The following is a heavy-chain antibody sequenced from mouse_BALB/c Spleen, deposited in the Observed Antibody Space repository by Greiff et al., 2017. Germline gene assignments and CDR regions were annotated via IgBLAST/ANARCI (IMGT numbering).Heavy chain of an antibody. CDR2: IWGDGST. CDR3: DSDTNNCDNAMDY. V-gene: IGHV2-6-7*01. CDR1: GFSLTGYG. D-gene: IGHD5-1-1*01. J-gene: IGHJ4*01. Sequence: VQRVESGPGLVAPSQCLSISCTVSGFSLTGYGVNWVRQPPGKGLEWLGMIWGDGSTDYTSALKSRLSISKDNSKSQVFLKMNSLQTDDTARYYCDSDTNNCDNAMDYWGQGTSVTVSS.